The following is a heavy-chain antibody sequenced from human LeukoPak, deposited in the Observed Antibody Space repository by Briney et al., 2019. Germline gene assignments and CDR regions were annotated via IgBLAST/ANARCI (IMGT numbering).Heavy chain of an antibody. CDR1: GDSVSSNSAV. J-gene: IGHJ4*02. CDR2: TYYRSEWYN. D-gene: IGHD5-12*01. V-gene: IGHV6-1*01. CDR3: ASNRGSGYDPFDY. Sequence: SQTLSLTCAISGDSVSSNSAVWNWIRQSPSRGLEWLGRTYYRSEWYNDYAVSVKSRITISPDTSKNQFSLQLNSVTPEDTAVYYCASNRGSGYDPFDYWGQGTLVTVSS.